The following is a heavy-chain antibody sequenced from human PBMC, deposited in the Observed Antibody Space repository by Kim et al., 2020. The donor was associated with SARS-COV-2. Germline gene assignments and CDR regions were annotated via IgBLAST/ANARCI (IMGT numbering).Heavy chain of an antibody. CDR3: ASGFDGSSFDN. J-gene: IGHJ4*02. Sequence: GGSLRLSCTTSGFTFSSHAMHWVRQTPGKGLECVSSISGGGGHLYYADSVKGRFTISRDTATSSLFLEMQSLRAEDTAVYYCASGFDGSSFDNWCQGTLV. V-gene: IGHV3-21*01. CDR1: GFTFSSHA. CDR2: ISGGGGHL. D-gene: IGHD3-10*01.